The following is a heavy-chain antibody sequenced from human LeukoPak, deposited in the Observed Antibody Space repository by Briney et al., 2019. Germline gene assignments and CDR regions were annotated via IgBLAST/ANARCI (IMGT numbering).Heavy chain of an antibody. CDR1: GYTFTDYY. CDR3: ARGSYDSSDFEYFHH. V-gene: IGHV1-2*02. Sequence: ASVEVSCKASGYTFTDYYMHWVRQAPGQGLEWMGWINPNTGGTNYAQKFQGRVTMTRDTSIGTAYMELNRLRSDDTAVYYCARGSYDSSDFEYFHHWGQGTLVTVS. D-gene: IGHD3-22*01. CDR2: INPNTGGT. J-gene: IGHJ1*01.